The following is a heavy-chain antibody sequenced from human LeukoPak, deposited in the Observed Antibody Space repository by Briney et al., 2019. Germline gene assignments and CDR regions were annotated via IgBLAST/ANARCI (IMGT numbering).Heavy chain of an antibody. V-gene: IGHV4-34*01. Sequence: SETLSLTCAVYGGSFGGYYWSWIRQPPGKGLEWIGEINHSGSTNYNPSLRGRVTISINTSKNQFSLKLASVTAADTAVYYCARIFDSWGQGTLVTVSS. CDR3: ARIFDS. CDR2: INHSGST. CDR1: GGSFGGYY. J-gene: IGHJ4*02.